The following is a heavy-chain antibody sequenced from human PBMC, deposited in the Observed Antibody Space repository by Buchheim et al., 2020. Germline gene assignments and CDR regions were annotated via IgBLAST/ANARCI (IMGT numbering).Heavy chain of an antibody. CDR2: INHSGST. CDR3: ARRRSSSSRGYYYYYGMDV. V-gene: IGHV4-34*01. J-gene: IGHJ6*02. CDR1: GGSFSGYY. Sequence: QVQLQQWGAGLLKPSETLSLTCAVYGGSFSGYYWSWIRQPPGKGLEWIGEINHSGSTNYNPSLKSRVTISVDTSKNQFSLQVSSVTAADTAVYYCARRRSSSSRGYYYYYGMDVWGQGTT. D-gene: IGHD6-6*01.